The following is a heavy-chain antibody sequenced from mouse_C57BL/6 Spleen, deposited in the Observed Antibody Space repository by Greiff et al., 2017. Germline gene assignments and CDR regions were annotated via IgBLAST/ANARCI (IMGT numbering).Heavy chain of an antibody. CDR2: IDPSDSYT. D-gene: IGHD4-1*01. Sequence: QVQLKQPGAELVMPGASVKLSCKASGYTFTSYWMHWVKQRPGQGLEWIGEIDPSDSYTNYNQKFKGKSTLTVDKSSSTAYMQLSSLTSEDSAVYYCARRRELAVLFGYWGQGATLTVAS. CDR1: GYTFTSYW. J-gene: IGHJ2*01. V-gene: IGHV1-69*01. CDR3: ARRRELAVLFGY.